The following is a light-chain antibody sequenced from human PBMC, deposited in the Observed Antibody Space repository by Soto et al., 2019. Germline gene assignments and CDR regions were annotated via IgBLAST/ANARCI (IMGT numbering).Light chain of an antibody. V-gene: IGKV3-20*01. CDR2: GAS. CDR1: QSVSPSS. CDR3: HQRQRWPRT. J-gene: IGKJ1*01. Sequence: EILLTQSPGTLSLSPGERATLSCRASQSVSPSSLAWYQQRPGQAPRLVIYGASNRATGIPDRFSGSGSGTDFTLTITSLEPEDFAFYYCHQRQRWPRTFGQGTKVDIK.